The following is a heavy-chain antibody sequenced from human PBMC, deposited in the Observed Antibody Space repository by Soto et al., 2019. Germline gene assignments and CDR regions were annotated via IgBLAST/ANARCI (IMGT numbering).Heavy chain of an antibody. CDR3: AREPARYYYDSSTYYCEGMDV. CDR1: GGTISRDA. Sequence: SVKLSCKASGGTISRDAISWGRQAPGQGLEWMGGIIPIFGTANYAQKFQGRVTITADESTSTAYMELSSLRSEDTAVYYCAREPARYYYDSSTYYCEGMDVWAQGTTVTVSS. J-gene: IGHJ6*02. CDR2: IIPIFGTA. D-gene: IGHD3-22*01. V-gene: IGHV1-69*01.